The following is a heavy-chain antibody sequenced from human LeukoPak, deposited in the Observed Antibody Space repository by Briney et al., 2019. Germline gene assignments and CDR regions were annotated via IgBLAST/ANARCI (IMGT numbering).Heavy chain of an antibody. CDR2: ISFGGNIK. Sequence: GGSLRLSCAASGFTFSSYGMHWVRQAPGKGLDWVAVISFGGNIKYYADSVKGRFTISRDTSKNTLYLQMNSLRVDDTAVYYCAKEVKLRGAPYGTVDYWGQGTLVTVSS. D-gene: IGHD3-10*01. J-gene: IGHJ4*02. V-gene: IGHV3-30*18. CDR3: AKEVKLRGAPYGTVDY. CDR1: GFTFSSYG.